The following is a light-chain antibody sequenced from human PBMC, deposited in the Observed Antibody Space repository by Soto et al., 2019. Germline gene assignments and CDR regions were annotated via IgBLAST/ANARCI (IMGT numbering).Light chain of an antibody. CDR1: ESIGNY. V-gene: IGKV3-11*01. Sequence: EVVLTQSPATLSLSPGERATLSCRASESIGNYLAWYQQKLGQAPKLLIYDASHRAIGIPGRFSGDGSGTALTLPISSLEPEDFAVYYWQWRSDWPPRLTFGGGTKVEIK. J-gene: IGKJ4*01. CDR3: QWRSDWPPRLT. CDR2: DAS.